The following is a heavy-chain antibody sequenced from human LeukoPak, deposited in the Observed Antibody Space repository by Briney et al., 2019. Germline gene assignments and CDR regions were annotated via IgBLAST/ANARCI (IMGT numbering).Heavy chain of an antibody. CDR1: GYSFTSYW. Sequence: GESLKISCKGSGYSFTSYWIGWVRQMPGKGLDWMGIIYPGDSDTRYSPSFQGQVNISADKTISTAYLQWSSLKASDTAMYYCARGRAVVVTNSAFDIWGQGTMVTVSS. J-gene: IGHJ3*02. V-gene: IGHV5-51*01. CDR3: ARGRAVVVTNSAFDI. D-gene: IGHD2-21*02. CDR2: IYPGDSDT.